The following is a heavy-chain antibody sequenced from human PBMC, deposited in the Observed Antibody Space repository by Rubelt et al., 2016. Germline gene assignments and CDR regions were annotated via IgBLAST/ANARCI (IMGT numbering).Heavy chain of an antibody. D-gene: IGHD5-24*01. CDR1: GYTFTSYG. Sequence: QVQLVQSGAEVKKPGASVKVSCKASGYTFTSYGISWVRQAPGQGLEWMGWISAYNGNTNYAQKLQGRVTVTTETSRSTTYVELRSLRSDDPAVYSCARGRDDYGDYWGQGTLVTVSS. V-gene: IGHV1-18*01. CDR3: ARGRDDYGDY. CDR2: ISAYNGNT. J-gene: IGHJ4*02.